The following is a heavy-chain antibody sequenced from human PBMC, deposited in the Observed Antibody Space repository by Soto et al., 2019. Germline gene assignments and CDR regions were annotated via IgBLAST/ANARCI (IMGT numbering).Heavy chain of an antibody. D-gene: IGHD3-22*01. V-gene: IGHV3-21*01. J-gene: IGHJ4*02. CDR3: ARGYYDNRGYSNPFDN. CDR2: ISSVGTYI. CDR1: GFTFSSYS. Sequence: GGSLRLSCAGTGFTFSSYSMNWVRQAPGKGLEWVSSISSVGTYIFYADSVKGRFTISRDNAKNSLYLEMNSLRAEDTAVYYCARGYYDNRGYSNPFDNWGLGTLVTVSS.